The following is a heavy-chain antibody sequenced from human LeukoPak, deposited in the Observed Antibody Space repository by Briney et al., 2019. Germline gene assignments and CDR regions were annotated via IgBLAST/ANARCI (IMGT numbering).Heavy chain of an antibody. D-gene: IGHD3-10*01. CDR1: GFTFSSHA. V-gene: IGHV3-30*04. CDR2: IAYDGTSK. Sequence: GGSLRLSCAASGFTFSSHAMHWVRQAPGKGLEWVAVIAYDGTSKYYADSVKGRFTISRDNSKNTLYLEMNSLRAEDTAVYYCARGTCYYGSGSYYPPDYWGQGTLVTVSS. J-gene: IGHJ4*02. CDR3: ARGTCYYGSGSYYPPDY.